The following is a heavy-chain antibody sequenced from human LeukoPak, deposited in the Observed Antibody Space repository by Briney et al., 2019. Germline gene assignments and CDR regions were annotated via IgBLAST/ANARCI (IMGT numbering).Heavy chain of an antibody. Sequence: GGSLRLSCAASGFTFSDYYMSWIRQTPGSGLEWVSCISTYSTTIYYADSVKGRFTISRDNAKNSLYLQMNSLRAEDTAVYYCARYYDSGASRGPKKTFDIWGQGTMVTVS. CDR1: GFTFSDYY. CDR2: ISTYSTTI. D-gene: IGHD3-10*01. J-gene: IGHJ3*02. CDR3: ARYYDSGASRGPKKTFDI. V-gene: IGHV3-11*01.